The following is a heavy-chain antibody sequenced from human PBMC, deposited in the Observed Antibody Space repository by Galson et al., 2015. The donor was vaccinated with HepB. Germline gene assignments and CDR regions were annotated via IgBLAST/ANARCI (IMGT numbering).Heavy chain of an antibody. CDR1: GFTFSNAW. Sequence: SLRLSCAASGFTFSNAWMSWVRQAPGKGLEWVAVIWYDGSNKYYADPVKGRFTISRDNSKNTLYLQVNSLRAEDTAVYYCARAEYHLLSPSYNWFDPWGQGTLVTVSS. V-gene: IGHV3-33*08. D-gene: IGHD2-2*01. CDR2: IWYDGSNK. J-gene: IGHJ5*02. CDR3: ARAEYHLLSPSYNWFDP.